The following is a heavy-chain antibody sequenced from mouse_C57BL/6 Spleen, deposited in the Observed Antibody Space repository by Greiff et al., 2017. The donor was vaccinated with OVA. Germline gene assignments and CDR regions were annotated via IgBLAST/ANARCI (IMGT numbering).Heavy chain of an antibody. V-gene: IGHV1-47*01. D-gene: IGHD2-12*01. J-gene: IGHJ2*01. CDR2: IHPYSGDT. CDR3: ARRSTRSCYFDY. Sequence: VQLQQSGAELVKPGASVKLSCKASGYTFTTYPIEWVKQNHGKSLEWIGNIHPYSGDTKYNEKFKGKATLTVEKSSSTAYLQLSRLTSDDSAVYDCARRSTRSCYFDYWGQGTTLTVSS. CDR1: GYTFTTYP.